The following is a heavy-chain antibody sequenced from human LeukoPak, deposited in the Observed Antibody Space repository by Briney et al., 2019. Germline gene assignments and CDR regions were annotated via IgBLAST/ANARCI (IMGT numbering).Heavy chain of an antibody. CDR3: ARVLGHRDGAMIVAPYAFDI. Sequence: SETLSLTCTVSGGSTSSYYWSWIRQPPGKGLEWIGYIYYSGSTNYNPSLKSRVTISVDTSKNQFSLKLSSVTAADTAVYYCARVLGHRDGAMIVAPYAFDIWGQGTMVTVSS. J-gene: IGHJ3*02. D-gene: IGHD3-22*01. CDR2: IYYSGST. CDR1: GGSTSSYY. V-gene: IGHV4-59*01.